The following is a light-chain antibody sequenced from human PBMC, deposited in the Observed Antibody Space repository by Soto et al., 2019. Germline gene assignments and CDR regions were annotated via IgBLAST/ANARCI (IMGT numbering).Light chain of an antibody. CDR2: GTN. CDR3: LLYYGGAQLV. J-gene: IGLJ2*01. V-gene: IGLV7-43*01. CDR1: TGAVTSGYY. Sequence: QTVVTQEPSLTVSPGGTVTLTCASSTGAVTSGYYPNWFQQKPGQAPRALIYGTNNTHYWTTARFSGSLLGGKAALTLSGVQPEDEAEYYCLLYYGGAQLVFGGGTKVTVL.